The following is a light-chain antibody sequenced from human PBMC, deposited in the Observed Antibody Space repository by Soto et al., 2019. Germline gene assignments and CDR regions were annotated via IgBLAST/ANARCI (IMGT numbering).Light chain of an antibody. J-gene: IGKJ4*01. V-gene: IGKV3-15*01. CDR3: QQYNNWPVT. Sequence: EIVMTQSPATLSMSPGEMATLSCRASQSVSSNLAWYQQKPGQAPRLLIYGASTRATVIPARFSGSGSGTEFTLIFISLQCEDFAVYYCQQYNNWPVTFGGGTKVEIK. CDR1: QSVSSN. CDR2: GAS.